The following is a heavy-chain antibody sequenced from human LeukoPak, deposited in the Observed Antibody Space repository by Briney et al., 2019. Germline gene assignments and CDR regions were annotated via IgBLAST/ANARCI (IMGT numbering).Heavy chain of an antibody. Sequence: SVKVSCKASGGTFSSYAISWVRQAPGQGLEWMGRIIPILGIANYAQKFQGRVTITADKSTSTAYMELSSLRSEDTAVYYCARQYSPDSSGLTPWGQGTLVTVSS. J-gene: IGHJ5*02. CDR1: GGTFSSYA. CDR3: ARQYSPDSSGLTP. V-gene: IGHV1-69*04. D-gene: IGHD3-22*01. CDR2: IIPILGIA.